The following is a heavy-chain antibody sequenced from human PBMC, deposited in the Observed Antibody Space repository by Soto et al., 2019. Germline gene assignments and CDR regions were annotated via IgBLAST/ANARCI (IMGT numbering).Heavy chain of an antibody. J-gene: IGHJ3*02. CDR2: IIPILGIA. CDR1: GGRFSCCT. CDR3: ARERLAAAGPKGRAFDI. D-gene: IGHD6-13*01. Sequence: VKASCNASGGRFSCCTMRWRRQATGQGLEWMGRIIPILGIANYAQKFQGRVTITADKSTSTAYMELSSLRSEDTAVYYCARERLAAAGPKGRAFDIWGQGTMVTVSS. V-gene: IGHV1-69*10.